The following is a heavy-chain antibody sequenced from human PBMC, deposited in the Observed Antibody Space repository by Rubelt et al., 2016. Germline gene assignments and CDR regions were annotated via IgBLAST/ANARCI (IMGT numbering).Heavy chain of an antibody. J-gene: IGHJ6*02. CDR1: HGSFSAYS. V-gene: IGHV4-34*01. D-gene: IGHD5-12*01. CDR2: VDHRGTA. Sequence: QVRLQQWGAGLLKPSETLSLTCTLYHGSFSAYSWTWIRQSPGKGLEWLGEVDHRGTAKYNPSLKSRFRISIDAAKTEFSLRLTAWTAADTALYFCARHRDIVAPETRTYYGMDVWGQGTAVTVSS. CDR3: ARHRDIVAPETRTYYGMDV.